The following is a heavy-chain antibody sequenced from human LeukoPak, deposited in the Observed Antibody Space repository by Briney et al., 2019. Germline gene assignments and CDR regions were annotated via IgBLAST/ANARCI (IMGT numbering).Heavy chain of an antibody. CDR1: GFTFSSYA. J-gene: IGHJ4*02. CDR3: TRDLGGPWTY. D-gene: IGHD3/OR15-3a*01. V-gene: IGHV3-30-3*01. CDR2: ISDDGNTK. Sequence: GGSLRLSCAASGFTFSSYAMHWVRQAPDKGLEWVSVISDDGNTKYYADSVKGQFTTSRDNSKNTLYLQMNSLRVDDTAVYYCTRDLGGPWTYWGQGTLVSVSS.